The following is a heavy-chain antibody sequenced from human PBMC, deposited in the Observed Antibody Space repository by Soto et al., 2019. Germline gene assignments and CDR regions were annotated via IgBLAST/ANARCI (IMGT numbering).Heavy chain of an antibody. J-gene: IGHJ4*02. Sequence: LRLSCAASGFSFTTYAMHWVRQAPGKGLEWVAVISDDGSIKYYADSVKGRFTISRDNSKNTLYLQMNSLRGDDTALYYCARAIETAMDPCDYWGQGALVTVS. CDR3: ARAIETAMDPCDY. CDR2: ISDDGSIK. D-gene: IGHD5-18*01. V-gene: IGHV3-30-3*01. CDR1: GFSFTTYA.